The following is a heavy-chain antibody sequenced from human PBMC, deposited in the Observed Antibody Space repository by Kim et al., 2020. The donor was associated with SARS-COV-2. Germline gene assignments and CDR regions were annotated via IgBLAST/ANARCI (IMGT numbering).Heavy chain of an antibody. J-gene: IGHJ4*02. CDR2: IYSDGDT. CDR3: ARVVGSSSWLYYFDY. V-gene: IGHV3-53*01. CDR1: GFTVSSIY. Sequence: GGSLRLSCAASGFTVSSIYITWVRRAPGKGLEWVSIIYSDGDTYYADSVKGRFTISRDNSKNTVYLQTNSLRDEDTAVYYCARVVGSSSWLYYFDYWGQG. D-gene: IGHD6-13*01.